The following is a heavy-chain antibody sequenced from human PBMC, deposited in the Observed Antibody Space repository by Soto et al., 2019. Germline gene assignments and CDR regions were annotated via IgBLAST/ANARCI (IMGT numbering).Heavy chain of an antibody. CDR3: TRDLGGSYFYC. D-gene: IGHD1-26*01. CDR2: INPSDGTT. Sequence: QVQLVQSGAEVKRPGASVKVSCKASGYAFSTYFIHWVRQAPGQGLEWMAVINPSDGTTTYAQKFQGRVTMTRDTSTSTVYMDLGSLTSEDTAMYFCTRDLGGSYFYCWGQGTLVTVSS. CDR1: GYAFSTYF. V-gene: IGHV1-46*03. J-gene: IGHJ4*02.